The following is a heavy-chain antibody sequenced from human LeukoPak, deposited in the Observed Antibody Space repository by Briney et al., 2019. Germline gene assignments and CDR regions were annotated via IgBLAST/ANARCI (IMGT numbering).Heavy chain of an antibody. D-gene: IGHD3-10*01. CDR2: ISGSGGST. J-gene: IGHJ4*02. CDR3: AKDRFSGRITMVRGAFDY. CDR1: GFTFSSYG. Sequence: GGSLRLSCAASGFTFSSYGMSWVRQAPGKGLEWVSAISGSGGSTYYADSVKGRFTISRDNSKNTLYLQMNSLRAEDTAVYYCAKDRFSGRITMVRGAFDYWGQGTLVTVSS. V-gene: IGHV3-23*01.